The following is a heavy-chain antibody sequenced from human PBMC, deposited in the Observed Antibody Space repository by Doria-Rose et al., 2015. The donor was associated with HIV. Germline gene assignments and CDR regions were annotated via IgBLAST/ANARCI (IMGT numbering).Heavy chain of an antibody. V-gene: IGHV2-26*01. D-gene: IGHD6-13*01. CDR3: ARIKSSRWYHKYYFDF. CDR2: IFSDDER. Sequence: QVTLKESGPVLVKPTETLTLTCTVSGVSLSSPGMGVSWIRQPPGKDLEWLAKIFSDDERSYKTSLKSRLTTSRGTSKSQVVLTMTDMDPVDTATYYCARIKSSRWYHKYYFDFWGQGTLVIVSA. J-gene: IGHJ4*02. CDR1: GVSLSSPGMG.